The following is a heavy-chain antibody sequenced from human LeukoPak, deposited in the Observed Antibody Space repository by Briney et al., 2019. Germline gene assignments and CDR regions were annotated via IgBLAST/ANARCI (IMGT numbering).Heavy chain of an antibody. CDR1: GGSISSYY. CDR2: IYYSGSI. Sequence: SETLSLTCTVSGGSISSYYWSWIRQPPGKGLEWIGYIYYSGSINYNPSLTSRVTMSVDTSKNQFSLKLTSLTAADTAVYYCAREEFLHEIDSSGYFVYWGQGTLVTVSS. V-gene: IGHV4-59*12. J-gene: IGHJ4*02. CDR3: AREEFLHEIDSSGYFVY. D-gene: IGHD3-22*01.